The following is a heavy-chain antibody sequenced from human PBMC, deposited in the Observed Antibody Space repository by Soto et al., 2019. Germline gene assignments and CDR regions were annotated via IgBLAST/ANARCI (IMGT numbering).Heavy chain of an antibody. J-gene: IGHJ4*02. Sequence: GGSLRLSGAASVFTVSTYALSWVRQAPGKGLEWVSAISANGQGIYYADSVRGRFTISRDNSKNTIFLHMDSLRAEDTAVYYCAKDRNYPRDQFHYWGQGTLVTVSS. V-gene: IGHV3-23*01. CDR3: AKDRNYPRDQFHY. D-gene: IGHD1-7*01. CDR1: VFTVSTYA. CDR2: ISANGQGI.